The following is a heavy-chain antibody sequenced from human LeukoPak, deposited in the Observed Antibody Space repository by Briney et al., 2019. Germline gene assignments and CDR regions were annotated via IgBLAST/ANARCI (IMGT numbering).Heavy chain of an antibody. CDR3: ASDLWFGES. V-gene: IGHV4-39*07. Sequence: SETLSLTCSVSGGSISSSSYYWGWIRQPPGKGLEWIGSMSYSGSTYYNPSLKSRVTISVDTSKNQFSLKLRSVTAADTAVYYCASDLWFGESWGQGTLVTVSS. CDR2: MSYSGST. J-gene: IGHJ5*02. D-gene: IGHD3-10*01. CDR1: GGSISSSSYY.